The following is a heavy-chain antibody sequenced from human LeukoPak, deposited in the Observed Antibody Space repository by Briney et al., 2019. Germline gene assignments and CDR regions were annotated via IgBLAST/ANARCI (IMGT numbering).Heavy chain of an antibody. D-gene: IGHD6-6*01. J-gene: IGHJ5*02. V-gene: IGHV1-18*01. CDR2: ISVYNGDT. Sequence: GASVKVSCKPTGYTFTTYGISWVRQAPGQGLEWMGWISVYNGDTKYAQKFQGRVTMTTDTSTSTAYMELRSLRSDDTAVYYCARDSVAVRPGWLDPWGQGTLVTVSS. CDR1: GYTFTTYG. CDR3: ARDSVAVRPGWLDP.